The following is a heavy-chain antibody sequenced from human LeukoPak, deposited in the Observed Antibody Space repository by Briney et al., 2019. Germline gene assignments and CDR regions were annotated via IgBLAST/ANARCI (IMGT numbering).Heavy chain of an antibody. CDR2: ISYDAKNE. CDR3: AKELRSSTLIAVAGVGYDY. CDR1: GFTFSNFG. V-gene: IGHV3-30*18. Sequence: GRSLRLSCAASGFTFSNFGMHWVRQAPGKGLEWVAVISYDAKNEYYTDSVKGRFTISRDNAKNTLYLQMNSLRAEDTAVYYCAKELRSSTLIAVAGVGYDYWGQGTLVTVSS. J-gene: IGHJ4*02. D-gene: IGHD6-19*01.